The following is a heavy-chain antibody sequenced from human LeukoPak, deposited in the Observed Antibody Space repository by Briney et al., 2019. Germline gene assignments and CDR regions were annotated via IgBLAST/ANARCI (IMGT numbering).Heavy chain of an antibody. J-gene: IGHJ4*02. Sequence: KPGGSLRLSCAASGFTFSNAWMSWVRQAPGKGLEWVGRVISKTDGGTTDYAAPVKGRFTISRDDSKNTLYLQMNSLKTEDTAVYYCTTQADYWGREPWSPSPQ. CDR1: GFTFSNAW. CDR3: TTQADY. CDR2: VISKTDGGTT. V-gene: IGHV3-15*01.